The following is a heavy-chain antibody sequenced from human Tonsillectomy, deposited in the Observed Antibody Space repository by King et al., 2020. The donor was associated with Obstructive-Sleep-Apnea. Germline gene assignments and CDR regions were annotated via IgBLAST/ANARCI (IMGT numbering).Heavy chain of an antibody. J-gene: IGHJ6*02. V-gene: IGHV3-66*01. Sequence: VQLVESGGGLVQPGGSLRLSCAASGFTVSSKYMSWVRQAPGKGLEWGSVIYAVGSTYYADSVKGRFTTSRDNSKNTVYLQMKSLRAEDTAVYFCARDLVMDVWGQGTTVTVSS. CDR1: GFTVSSKY. D-gene: IGHD2-8*02. CDR2: IYAVGST. CDR3: ARDLVMDV.